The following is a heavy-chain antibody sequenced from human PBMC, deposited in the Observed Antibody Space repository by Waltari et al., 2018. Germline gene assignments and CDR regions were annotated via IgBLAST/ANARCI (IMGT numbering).Heavy chain of an antibody. D-gene: IGHD5-12*01. CDR1: GFSFNTYW. CDR2: IKNDGRQT. Sequence: EVQLLESGGGWVQVGGSLRLSCAASGFSFNTYWMTWVRQAPGKGLEWVTNIKNDGRQTYYGDSVKGRFTISRDNAGNSLYLQMHSLRAEDTAVYYCARDSIYSGFYSYNYGMDVWGQGTTVTVSS. V-gene: IGHV3-7*01. CDR3: ARDSIYSGFYSYNYGMDV. J-gene: IGHJ6*01.